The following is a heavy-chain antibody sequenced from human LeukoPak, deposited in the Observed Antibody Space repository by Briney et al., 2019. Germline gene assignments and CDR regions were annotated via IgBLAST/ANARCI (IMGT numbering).Heavy chain of an antibody. CDR1: GDSVSSNSAA. CDR3: ASKPLTSSIAAVDH. V-gene: IGHV6-1*01. Sequence: SQTLSLTCAISGDSVSSNSAAWNWIRQSPSRGLEWLGRTYYRSKWYNDYAVSVKSRITINPDTSKNQLSLKLTSVTAADTAVYYCASKPLTSSIAAVDHWGQGTLVTVSS. CDR2: TYYRSKWYN. D-gene: IGHD6-25*01. J-gene: IGHJ4*02.